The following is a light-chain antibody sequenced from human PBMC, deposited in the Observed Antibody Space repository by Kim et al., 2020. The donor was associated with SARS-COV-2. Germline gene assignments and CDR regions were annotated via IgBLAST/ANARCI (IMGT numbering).Light chain of an antibody. CDR1: SSNIGQNY. V-gene: IGLV1-51*01. CDR2: DNS. Sequence: GQTVAVACSGSSSNIGQNYVSWYQQLPGTAPKLLIYDNSQRPSGIPARFSGSKSGTSATLGITGLQTGDEADYYCGAWDSRLRVVVFGGGTQLTVL. CDR3: GAWDSRLRVVV. J-gene: IGLJ2*01.